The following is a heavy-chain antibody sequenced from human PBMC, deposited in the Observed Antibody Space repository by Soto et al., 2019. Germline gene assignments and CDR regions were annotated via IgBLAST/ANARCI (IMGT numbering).Heavy chain of an antibody. CDR3: AKDDIVVVVGEDLYMDV. V-gene: IGHV3-23*01. CDR2: ISGSGGST. CDR1: GFTFSSYA. D-gene: IGHD2-15*01. J-gene: IGHJ6*03. Sequence: EVQLLESGGGLVQPGGSLRLSCAASGFTFSSYAMSWVRQAPGKGLEWVSAISGSGGSTYYADSVKGRFTISRDNSTNTLYLQMNSLRAEDTAVYYCAKDDIVVVVGEDLYMDVWGKGTTVTVSS.